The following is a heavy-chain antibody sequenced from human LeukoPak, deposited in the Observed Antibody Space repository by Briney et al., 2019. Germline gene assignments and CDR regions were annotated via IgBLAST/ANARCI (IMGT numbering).Heavy chain of an antibody. CDR3: ARLASLGSTSPNWFDP. Sequence: AALKVSCKASGYTFTSYGISWVRQAPGQGLEWMGWISAYNGNTNYAQKLQGRVTMTTDTSTSTAYMELRSLRSDDTAVYYCARLASLGSTSPNWFDPWGQGTLVTVSS. CDR1: GYTFTSYG. CDR2: ISAYNGNT. V-gene: IGHV1-18*01. J-gene: IGHJ5*02. D-gene: IGHD2-2*01.